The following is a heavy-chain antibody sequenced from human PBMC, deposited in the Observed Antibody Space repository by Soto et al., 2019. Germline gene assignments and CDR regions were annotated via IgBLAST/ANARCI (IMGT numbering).Heavy chain of an antibody. V-gene: IGHV3-23*01. CDR1: GFTFSSYA. Sequence: GGSLRLSCAASGFTFSSYAMSWVRQAPGKGLEWVSAISGSGGSTYYADSVKGRFTISRDNSKNTLYLQMNSLRAEDTAVYYCASQSSSWLTYYYYYMDVWGKGTTVTVSS. J-gene: IGHJ6*03. CDR2: ISGSGGST. CDR3: ASQSSSWLTYYYYYMDV. D-gene: IGHD6-13*01.